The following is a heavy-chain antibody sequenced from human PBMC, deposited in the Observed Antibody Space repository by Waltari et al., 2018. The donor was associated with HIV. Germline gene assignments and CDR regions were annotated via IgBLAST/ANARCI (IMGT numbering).Heavy chain of an antibody. J-gene: IGHJ3*02. Sequence: QVQLQESGLGLVKPSQTLSLTCNVSGGSISSGGYYWSWIRQHPGKGLEWIGYIYYSGSTYYNPSLKSRVTISVDTSKNQFSLKLSSVTAADTAVYYCARGRGSVRWLQLGFDAFDIWGQGTMVTVSS. CDR3: ARGRGSVRWLQLGFDAFDI. V-gene: IGHV4-31*03. D-gene: IGHD1-1*01. CDR2: IYYSGST. CDR1: GGSISSGGYY.